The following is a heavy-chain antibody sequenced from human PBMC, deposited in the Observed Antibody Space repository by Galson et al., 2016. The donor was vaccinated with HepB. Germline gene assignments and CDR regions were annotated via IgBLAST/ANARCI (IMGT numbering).Heavy chain of an antibody. D-gene: IGHD5-12*01. CDR2: IYYTGST. Sequence: TLSLTCTVSGSSISSSSYYWGWNRQPPGRGLDWIATIYYTGSTHYSPSLQSRVTISADSSRNQFSLRLSAVTAADTAVYYCARYLSGSYYYPLDVWGQGTTVTISS. V-gene: IGHV4-39*01. CDR3: ARYLSGSYYYPLDV. J-gene: IGHJ6*02. CDR1: GSSISSSSYY.